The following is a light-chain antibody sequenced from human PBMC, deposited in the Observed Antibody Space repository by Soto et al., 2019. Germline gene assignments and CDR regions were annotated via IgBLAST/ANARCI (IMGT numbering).Light chain of an antibody. CDR1: SGHSSYI. CDR2: LEGSGSY. J-gene: IGLJ2*01. V-gene: IGLV4-60*02. Sequence: QSVLTQSSSASASLGSSVKLTCTLSSGHSSYIIAWHQQQPGKAPRYLMKLEGSGSYNKGSGVPDRFSGSSSGADRYLTISNLQFEDEADYYCETWESNTVVFGGGTTLTVL. CDR3: ETWESNTVV.